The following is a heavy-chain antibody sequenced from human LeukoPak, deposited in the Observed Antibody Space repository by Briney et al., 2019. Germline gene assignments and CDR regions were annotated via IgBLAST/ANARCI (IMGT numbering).Heavy chain of an antibody. CDR1: GFIFSNYY. D-gene: IGHD1-1*01. CDR3: ASGTTRLDYFDY. J-gene: IGHJ4*02. V-gene: IGHV3-11*04. Sequence: PGGSLRLSCTASGFIFSNYYMAWVRQPPGRGLEWISYISADAATVKYADSVEGRFTISRDNAKNSLYLQMNSLRAEDTAVYYCASGTTRLDYFDYWGQGTLVTVSS. CDR2: ISADAATV.